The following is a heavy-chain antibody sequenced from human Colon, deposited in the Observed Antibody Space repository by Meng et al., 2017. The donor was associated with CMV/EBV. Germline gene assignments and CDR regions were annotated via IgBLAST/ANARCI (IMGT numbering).Heavy chain of an antibody. D-gene: IGHD2/OR15-2a*01. J-gene: IGHJ5*02. CDR3: VKIEGRCDSQSCSYYRWFDP. V-gene: IGHV4-59*12. Sequence: SETLSLTCTVSGDSISDNYWSWIRQSPGKGLEWIGYIYYNGNTEYNPSLKSRLTISIDTSKNQFFLNLRSVTAADTAVYHCVKIEGRCDSQSCSYYRWFDPWGQGILVTVSS. CDR1: GDSISDNY. CDR2: IYYNGNT.